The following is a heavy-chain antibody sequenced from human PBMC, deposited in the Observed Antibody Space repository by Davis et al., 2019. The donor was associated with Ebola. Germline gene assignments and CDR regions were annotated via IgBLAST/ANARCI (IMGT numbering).Heavy chain of an antibody. CDR1: GFSFSSCI. V-gene: IGHV3-64D*06. CDR3: VKGSITMTVVVYFDL. CDR2: ITNNGGST. Sequence: GESLKISCAASGFSFSSCIMNWVRQAPGKGLQYVSGITNNGGSTYYADSVKGRFIISRDNSKNTLYLQMSSLRIEDTAVYYCVKGSITMTVVVYFDLGGQGTLVTVSS. J-gene: IGHJ4*02. D-gene: IGHD3-22*01.